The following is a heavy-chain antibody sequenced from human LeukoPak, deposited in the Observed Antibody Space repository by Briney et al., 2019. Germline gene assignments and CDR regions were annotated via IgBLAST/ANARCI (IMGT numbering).Heavy chain of an antibody. CDR1: GFTVSSNY. CDR2: ITSGGNT. D-gene: IGHD1-26*01. J-gene: IGHJ4*02. CDR3: ARVRGSFFDY. Sequence: GGSLRLSCAASGFTVSSNYMNWVRQAPGKGLEWVSVITSGGNTYYADSVKGRFTTSRDNSKNTLYLQMNSLRAEDTAVYYCARVRGSFFDYWGQGTLVTVSS. V-gene: IGHV3-53*01.